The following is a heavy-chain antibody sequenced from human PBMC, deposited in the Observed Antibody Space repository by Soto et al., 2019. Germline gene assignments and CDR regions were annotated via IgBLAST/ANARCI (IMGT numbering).Heavy chain of an antibody. CDR1: GFTFSTYW. CDR3: VRDWSTFWGMDV. J-gene: IGHJ6*02. CDR2: IKQDGSEK. V-gene: IGHV3-7*01. Sequence: GSLRLSCAASGFTFSTYWMNWVRQAPGKGLEWVANIKQDGSEKYYVDSVKGRFAISRDNAKDSLFLQMNHLRAEDTAVYYCVRDWSTFWGMDVWGQGTTVTVSS.